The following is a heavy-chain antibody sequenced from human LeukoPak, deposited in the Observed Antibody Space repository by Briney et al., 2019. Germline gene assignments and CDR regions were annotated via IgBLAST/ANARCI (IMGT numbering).Heavy chain of an antibody. Sequence: PSETLSLTCTVSGGSISSSSYYWGWIRQPPGKGLEWIGSIYYSGSTYYNPSLKSRVTISVDTSKNQFSLKLSSVTAADTAVYYCARLHYYYYMDVWGKGTTVTVSS. J-gene: IGHJ6*03. CDR2: IYYSGST. CDR1: GGSISSSSYY. V-gene: IGHV4-39*07. CDR3: ARLHYYYYMDV.